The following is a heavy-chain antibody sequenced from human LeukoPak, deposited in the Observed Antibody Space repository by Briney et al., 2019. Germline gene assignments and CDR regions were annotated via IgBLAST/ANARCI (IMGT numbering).Heavy chain of an antibody. CDR2: IKQYGSTT. Sequence: PGGSRTLSCAASGFTFSGYWMSWVRQTGKGLEWVANIKQYGSTTYYVDYVKAQFTISRDNAKNSLYLQMNSLRAEDTAVYYCARGSWYNSGRAGYFDYWGQGTLVTVSS. J-gene: IGHJ4*02. CDR1: GFTFSGYW. CDR3: ARGSWYNSGRAGYFDY. D-gene: IGHD6-19*01. V-gene: IGHV3-7*01.